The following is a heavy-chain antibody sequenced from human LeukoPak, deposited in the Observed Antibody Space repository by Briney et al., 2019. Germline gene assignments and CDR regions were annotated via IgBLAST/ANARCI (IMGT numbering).Heavy chain of an antibody. CDR2: IYYSGST. CDR1: GGSISSSSYY. D-gene: IGHD3-16*01. CDR3: ARGGDYYYYMDV. Sequence: PSETLSLTCTVSGGSISSSSYYWGWIRQPPGKGLEWIGYIYYSGSTNYNPSLKSRVTISVDTSKNQFSLKLSSVTAADTAVYYCARGGDYYYYMDVWGKGTTVTVSS. V-gene: IGHV4-61*05. J-gene: IGHJ6*03.